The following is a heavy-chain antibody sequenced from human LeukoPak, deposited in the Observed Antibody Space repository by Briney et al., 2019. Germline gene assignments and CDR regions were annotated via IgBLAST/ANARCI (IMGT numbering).Heavy chain of an antibody. D-gene: IGHD6-6*01. CDR2: IKQDGSDK. Sequence: GGSLRLSCAASGFTFGNYWMSWVRQAPGKGLEWVANIKQDGSDKYYVDSVTGRFTISRDNAKNSLYLQMNSLRAEDTAVYYCARWATSFDLWGQGTLVTVSS. J-gene: IGHJ4*02. CDR1: GFTFGNYW. CDR3: ARWATSFDL. V-gene: IGHV3-7*01.